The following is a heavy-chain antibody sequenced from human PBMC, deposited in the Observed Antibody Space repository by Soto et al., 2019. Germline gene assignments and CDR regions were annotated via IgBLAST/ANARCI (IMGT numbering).Heavy chain of an antibody. V-gene: IGHV4-59*01. CDR2: SYYSGST. CDR1: SGSIIKYY. Sequence: QVQLQESGPGLVKPSETLSLTCTVSSGSIIKYYCSWIRQPPGKGLEWIGFSYYSGSTNYNSFLKSRVTMSVDMSRQQLSPKLSSVTAACTAVYSCASRLNLATTTGDAFDLWGQGTMVTVSS. CDR3: ASRLNLATTTGDAFDL. J-gene: IGHJ3*01. D-gene: IGHD1-26*01.